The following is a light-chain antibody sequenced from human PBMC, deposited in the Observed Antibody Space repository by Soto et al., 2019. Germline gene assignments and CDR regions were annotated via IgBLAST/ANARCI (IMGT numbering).Light chain of an antibody. Sequence: DIQLTQSPSSLSASVGDRVTITCRASQSISTYLDWYQQKPGKAPKLLIYAASTLQSGVPSRFSGSGSGTHFTLTISSLQPEDFATYYCQQSFRSPPAFGGGTKVEIK. CDR1: QSISTY. V-gene: IGKV1-39*01. CDR2: AAS. CDR3: QQSFRSPPA. J-gene: IGKJ4*01.